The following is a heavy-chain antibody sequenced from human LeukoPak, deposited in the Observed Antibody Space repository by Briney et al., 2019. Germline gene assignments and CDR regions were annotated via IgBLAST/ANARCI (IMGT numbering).Heavy chain of an antibody. Sequence: SETLSLTCTVSGGSISSSSYYWGWIRQSPGKGLEWIGSIYYSGSTYYNPSLKSRVTISVDTSKNQFSLKLSSVTAADTAVYYCARSGSYISHWRAEYFQHWGQGTLVTVSS. V-gene: IGHV4-39*07. D-gene: IGHD1-26*01. CDR2: IYYSGST. CDR3: ARSGSYISHWRAEYFQH. CDR1: GGSISSSSYY. J-gene: IGHJ1*01.